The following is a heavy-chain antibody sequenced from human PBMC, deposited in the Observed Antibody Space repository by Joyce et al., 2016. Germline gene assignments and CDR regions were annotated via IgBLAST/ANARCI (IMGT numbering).Heavy chain of an antibody. D-gene: IGHD2-8*01. CDR3: ARSSYTNGIFDY. J-gene: IGHJ4*02. V-gene: IGHV3-21*01. CDR2: LSSSSSDI. CDR1: GFTFSSYR. Sequence: EVQLVESGGGLVKPGGSLRLSCAASGFTFSSYRMSWVRQGPGKGLEWVSSLSSSSSDIKYTDSVKGRFTISRDNAKNSLYLQMNSLRVEDTAVYYCARSSYTNGIFDYWGQGTLVTVSS.